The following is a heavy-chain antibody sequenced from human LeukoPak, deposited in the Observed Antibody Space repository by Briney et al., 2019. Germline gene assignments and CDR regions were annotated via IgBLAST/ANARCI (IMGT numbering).Heavy chain of an antibody. CDR2: TYYSGNS. Sequence: PSETLSLTCSVSGGSISSFGDYWSWIRQPPGKGLEWIGCTYYSGNSCYNPSLRSRITISVDTSKNQFSLKLSSVTAADTAVYYCARAHDAFDIWGQGTMVTVSS. J-gene: IGHJ3*02. V-gene: IGHV4-30-4*08. CDR1: GGSISSFGDY. CDR3: ARAHDAFDI.